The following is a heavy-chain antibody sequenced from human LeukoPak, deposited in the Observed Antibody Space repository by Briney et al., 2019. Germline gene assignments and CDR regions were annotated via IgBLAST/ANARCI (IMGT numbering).Heavy chain of an antibody. CDR1: GFTFSSYW. Sequence: GGSLRLSCAASGFTFSSYWMHWVRQAPGKGLVWVSRINSDGSSTSYADSVKGRFTISRDNAKNSLYLQVNSLRAEDTAVYHCARIGYSSSSFDYWGQGTLVIVSS. D-gene: IGHD6-6*01. J-gene: IGHJ4*02. CDR3: ARIGYSSSSFDY. CDR2: INSDGSST. V-gene: IGHV3-74*01.